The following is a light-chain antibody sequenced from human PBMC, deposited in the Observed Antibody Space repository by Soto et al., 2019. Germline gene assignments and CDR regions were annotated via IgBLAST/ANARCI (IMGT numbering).Light chain of an antibody. V-gene: IGKV2-30*01. J-gene: IGKJ4*01. Sequence: DVVMTQSPLSLPVTLGQPASISCRSSQGLVFSDGNTYLSWFQQRPGQSPRRLIYQVSKRDSGVPDRFSGSGSGTDCTLKISRVEAEDVWVYYCMQGTQWPPLTFGGGTKVEIK. CDR2: QVS. CDR3: MQGTQWPPLT. CDR1: QGLVFSDGNTY.